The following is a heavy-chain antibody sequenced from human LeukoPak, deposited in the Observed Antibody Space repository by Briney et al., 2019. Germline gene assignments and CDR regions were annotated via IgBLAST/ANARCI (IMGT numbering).Heavy chain of an antibody. CDR2: IIYDGSNK. CDR1: GFTFSIYG. V-gene: IGHV3-30*18. Sequence: GGSLRLSCAASGFTFSIYGMHWVRQAPGKGLEWVAAIIYDGSNKYYADSVKGRFTISRDNSKNTLDLQMSSLRAEDTAVYYCAKDPSYTAAEIDYWGQGTLVTVSS. D-gene: IGHD6-13*01. J-gene: IGHJ4*02. CDR3: AKDPSYTAAEIDY.